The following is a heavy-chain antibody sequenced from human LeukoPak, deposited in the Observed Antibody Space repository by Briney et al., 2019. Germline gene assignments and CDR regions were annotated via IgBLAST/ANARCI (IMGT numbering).Heavy chain of an antibody. J-gene: IGHJ4*02. Sequence: GGSLRLSCAASGFTFDDYAMHWVRQAPGKGLEWVSGISWNSGSIGYADSVKGRFTISRDNAKNSLYLQMNSLRAEDTALYYCAKDYQGLSYYFDYWGQGTLVTVSS. CDR2: ISWNSGSI. CDR3: AKDYQGLSYYFDY. V-gene: IGHV3-9*01. D-gene: IGHD3/OR15-3a*01. CDR1: GFTFDDYA.